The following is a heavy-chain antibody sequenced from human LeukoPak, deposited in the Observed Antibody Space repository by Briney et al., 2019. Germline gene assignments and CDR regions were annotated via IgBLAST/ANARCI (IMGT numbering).Heavy chain of an antibody. CDR2: IYYSGST. Sequence: PSETLSLTCTVSGGSISSYYWSWIRQPPGKGLEWIGYIYYSGSTNYNPSLKSRVTISVDTSKNQFSLKLSSVSAADTAVYYCARTRPDIVVVPAAISQRGYYYYYYYMDVWGKGTTVTVSS. D-gene: IGHD2-2*02. CDR3: ARTRPDIVVVPAAISQRGYYYYYYYMDV. CDR1: GGSISSYY. V-gene: IGHV4-59*12. J-gene: IGHJ6*03.